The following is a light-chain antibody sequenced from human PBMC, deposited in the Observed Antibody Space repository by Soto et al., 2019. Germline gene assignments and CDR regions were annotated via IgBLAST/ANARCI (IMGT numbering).Light chain of an antibody. CDR1: SSDIGRYNF. CDR2: EVT. Sequence: QSALTQPASVSGSPGQSITISCTGTSSDIGRYNFVSWYQQHPGKAPKLLVYEVTNRPSGVSNRFSGSKSGNTASLTIFGLQTEDEADYYCSSYTSVTTFVVFGTGTKATVL. V-gene: IGLV2-14*01. CDR3: SSYTSVTTFVV. J-gene: IGLJ1*01.